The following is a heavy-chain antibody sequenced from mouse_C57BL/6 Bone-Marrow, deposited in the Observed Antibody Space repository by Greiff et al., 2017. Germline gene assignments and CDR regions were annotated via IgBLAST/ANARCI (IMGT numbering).Heavy chain of an antibody. V-gene: IGHV1-50*01. J-gene: IGHJ2*01. CDR3: AREGIYYDSYDY. CDR1: GYTFTSYW. D-gene: IGHD2-4*01. CDR2: IDPSDSYT. Sequence: VQLKESGAELVKPGASVKLSCKASGYTFTSYWMQWVKQRPGQGLEWIGEIDPSDSYTNYNQKFKGKATLTVDTSSSTAYMQLSSLTSEDSAVYYCAREGIYYDSYDYWGQGTTLTVSS.